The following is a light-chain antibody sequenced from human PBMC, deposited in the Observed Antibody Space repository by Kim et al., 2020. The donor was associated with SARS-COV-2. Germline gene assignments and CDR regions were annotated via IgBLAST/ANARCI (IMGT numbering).Light chain of an antibody. CDR3: SSYTSSSTSVV. CDR2: DVR. J-gene: IGLJ2*01. Sequence: QSITISCTGTSSDVGGYNYVSWYQQHPGKAPKLMIYDVRKRPSGVSNRFPGSKSGNTASLTISGLQAEDEADYYCSSYTSSSTSVVFGGGTQLTV. CDR1: SSDVGGYNY. V-gene: IGLV2-14*04.